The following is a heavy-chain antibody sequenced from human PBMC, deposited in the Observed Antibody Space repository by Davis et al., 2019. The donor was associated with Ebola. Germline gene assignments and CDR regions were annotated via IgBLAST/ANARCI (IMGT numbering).Heavy chain of an antibody. D-gene: IGHD3-22*01. CDR1: GYTFTGYY. CDR3: ATTFYYGGSDYGLFDH. CDR2: INPNSGGT. V-gene: IGHV1-2*02. J-gene: IGHJ4*02. Sequence: ASVKVSCKASGYTFTGYYMHWVRQAPGQGLEWMGWINPNSGGTNYAQKFQGRVTLTRDTSISTAYMELSRLGSDDTAVYYCATTFYYGGSDYGLFDHWGQGTLVTVSS.